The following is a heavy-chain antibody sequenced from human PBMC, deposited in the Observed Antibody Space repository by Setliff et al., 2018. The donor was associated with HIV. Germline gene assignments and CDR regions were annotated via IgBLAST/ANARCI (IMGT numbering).Heavy chain of an antibody. V-gene: IGHV4-30-2*01. D-gene: IGHD3-22*01. CDR2: IYHSGST. CDR3: ARLTTTYYYDSSAYYHPV. Sequence: SETLSLTCAVSGGSISSGGYSWSWIRQPPGKGLEWIGYIYHSGSTYYNPSLKSRVTISVDRSKNQFSLKLSSVTAADTAVFYCARLTTTYYYDSSAYYHPVWGQGTLVTVSS. CDR1: GGSISSGGYS. J-gene: IGHJ4*02.